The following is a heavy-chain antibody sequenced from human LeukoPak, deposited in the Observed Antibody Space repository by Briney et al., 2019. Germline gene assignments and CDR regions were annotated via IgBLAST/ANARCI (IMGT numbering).Heavy chain of an antibody. V-gene: IGHV4-59*01. CDR2: IFDGGST. J-gene: IGHJ4*02. D-gene: IGHD6-19*01. CDR3: ARGYGNRQWLVGY. Sequence: SETLSLTCTVYGSSISTYYWSWFRQPPGKGLEWIGFIFDGGSTNYNPSLQSRISVSVDTSKSQFSLNLTSVTAADTAVYYCARGYGNRQWLVGYWGQGTVVTVSS. CDR1: GSSISTYY.